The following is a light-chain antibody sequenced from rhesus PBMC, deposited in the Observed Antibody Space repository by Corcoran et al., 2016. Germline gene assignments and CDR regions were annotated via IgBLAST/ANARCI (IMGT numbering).Light chain of an antibody. V-gene: IGKV3S9*01. Sequence: EIVMTQSPATLSLSPGERATLSCRASQSVSTYVAWYQQKPEQAPRLLIYGASTRATGIPDRLSGSGCGTDFTIIISSLEPEDVGLYFCQQYNNWNTFGQGTKVEIK. CDR3: QQYNNWNT. CDR1: QSVSTY. CDR2: GAS. J-gene: IGKJ2*01.